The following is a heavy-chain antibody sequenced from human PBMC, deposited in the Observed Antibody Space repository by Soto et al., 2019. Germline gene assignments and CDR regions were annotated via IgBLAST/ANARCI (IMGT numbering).Heavy chain of an antibody. J-gene: IGHJ5*02. CDR3: ASTYCGGDCYSRFGDWFDP. CDR2: INPSGGST. Sequence: QVQLVQSGAEVKKPGASVKVSCKASGYTFTSYYMHWVRQAPGQGLEWMGIINPSGGSTSYAQKFQGRVTMTRDTSTSTVYMELSSLRSEDTAVYYCASTYCGGDCYSRFGDWFDPWGQGTLVTVSS. D-gene: IGHD2-21*02. CDR1: GYTFTSYY. V-gene: IGHV1-46*01.